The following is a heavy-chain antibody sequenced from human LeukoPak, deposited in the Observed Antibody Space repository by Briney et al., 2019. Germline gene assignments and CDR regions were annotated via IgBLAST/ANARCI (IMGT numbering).Heavy chain of an antibody. CDR2: IKQDGSEK. D-gene: IGHD3-9*01. J-gene: IGHJ4*02. Sequence: GGSLRLSCAASGFTFSSYSMNWVRQAPGKGLEWVANIKQDGSEKYYVDSVKGRFTISRDNAKNSLYLQMNSLRAEDTAVYYCARLTGHDYWGQGTLVTVSS. V-gene: IGHV3-7*01. CDR3: ARLTGHDY. CDR1: GFTFSSYS.